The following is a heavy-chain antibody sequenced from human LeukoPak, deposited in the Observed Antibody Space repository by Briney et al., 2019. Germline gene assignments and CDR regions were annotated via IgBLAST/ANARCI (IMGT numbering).Heavy chain of an antibody. CDR3: ASLGYSNYEGDY. Sequence: QPGRSLRLSCAASGFTFSSYGMHWVRQAPGKGLEWVAVISYDGSNKYYADSVKGRFTISRDNSKNTLYLQMNSLRAEDTAVYYCASLGYSNYEGDYWGQGTLVTVSS. CDR1: GFTFSSYG. V-gene: IGHV3-30*03. CDR2: ISYDGSNK. J-gene: IGHJ4*02. D-gene: IGHD4-11*01.